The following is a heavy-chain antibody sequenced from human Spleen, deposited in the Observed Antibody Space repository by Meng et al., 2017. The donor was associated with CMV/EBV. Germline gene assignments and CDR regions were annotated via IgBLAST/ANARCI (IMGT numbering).Heavy chain of an antibody. J-gene: IGHJ4*02. V-gene: IGHV4-39*07. CDR3: ARGVGSSSPDLFFDY. D-gene: IGHD6-13*01. CDR1: GGSISSSSYY. CDR2: IYYSGST. Sequence: LQLQGGGPGLVKPSETLSLTCTFFGGSISSSSYYWGWIRQPPGKGLEWIGSIYYSGSTYYNPSLKSRVTISVDTSKNQFSLKLSSVTAADTAVYYCARGVGSSSPDLFFDYWGQGTLVTVSS.